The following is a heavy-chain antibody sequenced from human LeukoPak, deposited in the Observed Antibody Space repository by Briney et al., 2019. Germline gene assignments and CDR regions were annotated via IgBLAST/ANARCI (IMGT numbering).Heavy chain of an antibody. V-gene: IGHV3-23*01. J-gene: IGHJ6*04. Sequence: GGSLRLSCAASGFTFSSYWMSWVRQAPGKGLEWVSAISGSGGSTYYADSVKGRFTISRDNSKNTLYLQMNSLRAEDTAVYYCAKATITMVRGVITSDYWGKGTTVTVSS. CDR2: ISGSGGST. CDR3: AKATITMVRGVITSDY. D-gene: IGHD3-10*01. CDR1: GFTFSSYW.